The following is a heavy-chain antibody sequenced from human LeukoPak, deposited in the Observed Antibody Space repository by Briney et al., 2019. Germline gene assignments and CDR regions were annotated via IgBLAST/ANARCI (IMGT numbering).Heavy chain of an antibody. V-gene: IGHV1-8*01. Sequence: ASAKVSCKASGDTFTNYDINWVRQATGQGPEWLGWMSPNSGNTGYAQKFQGRVSMTRDTSVNTAYMELSSLRSEDTAVYYCARGPPNWGYDFWGQGTLVTVSS. J-gene: IGHJ4*02. D-gene: IGHD7-27*01. CDR2: MSPNSGNT. CDR1: GDTFTNYD. CDR3: ARGPPNWGYDF.